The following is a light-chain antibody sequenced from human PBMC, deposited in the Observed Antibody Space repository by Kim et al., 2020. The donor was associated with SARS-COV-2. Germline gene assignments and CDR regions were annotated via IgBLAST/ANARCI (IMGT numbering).Light chain of an antibody. Sequence: SSELTQDPAVSVAVGQTVKITCQGDSLRRYYASWYQQKPGQAPVLVIYGRNNRPSGIPDRLSGSTSGNTASLIITGAQAEDEADYYCSSRGSSENVLFGGGTQLTV. CDR2: GRN. CDR1: SLRRYY. CDR3: SSRGSSENVL. J-gene: IGLJ2*01. V-gene: IGLV3-19*01.